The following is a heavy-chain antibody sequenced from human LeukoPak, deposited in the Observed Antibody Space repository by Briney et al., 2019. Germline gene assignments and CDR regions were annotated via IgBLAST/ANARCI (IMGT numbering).Heavy chain of an antibody. V-gene: IGHV3-74*01. Sequence: GGSLRLSCAASGFTFDYYWMHWVRQAPGKRLVWVSRINSDGSSAIYADSVKGRFTISRDNAKNTLYLQMNSLRAEDTAVYYCARGAVYGNAFDVWGQGTMVTVAS. D-gene: IGHD2/OR15-2a*01. CDR3: ARGAVYGNAFDV. CDR1: GFTFDYYW. CDR2: INSDGSSA. J-gene: IGHJ3*01.